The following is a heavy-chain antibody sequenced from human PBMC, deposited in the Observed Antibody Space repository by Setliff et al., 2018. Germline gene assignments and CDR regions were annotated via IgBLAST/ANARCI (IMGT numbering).Heavy chain of an antibody. V-gene: IGHV1-3*01. CDR3: ATSYSGSYYGY. D-gene: IGHD1-26*01. CDR2: IHAGNGDT. Sequence: ASVKVSCKASGFTSTNYAIHWVRQAPGQRPECMGWIHAGNGDTKYSQKFQGRVTMTEDTSTDTAYMELSSLRSEDTAVYYCATSYSGSYYGYWGQGTQVTVSS. J-gene: IGHJ4*02. CDR1: GFTSTNYA.